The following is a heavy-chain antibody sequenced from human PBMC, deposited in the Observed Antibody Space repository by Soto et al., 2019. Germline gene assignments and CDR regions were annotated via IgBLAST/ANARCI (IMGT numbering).Heavy chain of an antibody. CDR2: INPNGGVT. J-gene: IGHJ6*03. CDR1: GDSFNDYY. CDR3: ARESGGATATLDYYYFYMDV. V-gene: IGHV1-2*02. Sequence: QVQLVQSGAEVRKPGASVTVSCRSSGDSFNDYYIHWVRQAPGQGFEWMGWINPNGGVTKYAQKFQGRVSMTRDTYIRTVYMQLSRLRSDDTAVYYCARESGGATATLDYYYFYMDVWGTGTTVTVSS. D-gene: IGHD5-12*01.